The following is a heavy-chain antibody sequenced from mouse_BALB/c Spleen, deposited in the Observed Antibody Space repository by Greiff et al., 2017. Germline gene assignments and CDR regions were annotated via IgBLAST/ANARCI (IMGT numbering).Heavy chain of an antibody. J-gene: IGHJ3*01. CDR3: AKTYGNFAWFAY. Sequence: VKLVESGPGLVQPSQSLSITCTVSGFSLTSYGVHWVRQSPGKGLEWLGVIWSGGSTDYNAAFISRLSISKDNSKSQVFFKMNSLQANDTAIYYCAKTYGNFAWFAYWGQGTLVTVSA. V-gene: IGHV2-2*02. CDR1: GFSLTSYG. CDR2: IWSGGST. D-gene: IGHD2-10*02.